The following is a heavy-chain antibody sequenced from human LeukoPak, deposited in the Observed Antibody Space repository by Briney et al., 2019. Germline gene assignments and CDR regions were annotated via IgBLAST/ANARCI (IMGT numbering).Heavy chain of an antibody. Sequence: SETLSLTCTVSGGSISSYYWSWIRQPPGKGLEWIGYIYYSGSANYNPSLKSRVTISVDTSKNQFSLKLSSVTAADTAVYYCATARDWFDPWGQGTLVTVSS. CDR3: ATARDWFDP. CDR1: GGSISSYY. J-gene: IGHJ5*02. V-gene: IGHV4-59*01. CDR2: IYYSGSA.